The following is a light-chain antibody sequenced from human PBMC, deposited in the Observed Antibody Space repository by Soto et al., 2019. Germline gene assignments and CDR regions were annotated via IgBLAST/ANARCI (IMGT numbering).Light chain of an antibody. CDR3: QQYSRHSPGT. V-gene: IGKV1-5*01. CDR1: QTIDSW. J-gene: IGKJ1*01. CDR2: DAS. Sequence: DIQMTQSPSTLSASVGDRVTITCRASQTIDSWLAFYQHRPWKPPNLLIYDASTLESGVPSRFSGSGSGTDFTLTISSLQPDDFATYYCQQYSRHSPGTFGQGTKVDI.